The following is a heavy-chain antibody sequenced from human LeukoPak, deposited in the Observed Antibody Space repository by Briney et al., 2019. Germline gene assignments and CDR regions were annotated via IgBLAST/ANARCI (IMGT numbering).Heavy chain of an antibody. CDR3: AKDRPNYYESNGHYYRRDGDY. V-gene: IGHV3-23*01. J-gene: IGHJ4*02. Sequence: PGGSLRLYCEPSGFTFRIYAMSWVRQAPGKGLEWVSSISSRSDYTYYEDSVKGRFTISRDNSQNTMYLQMNSLRAEDTAIYYCAKDRPNYYESNGHYYRRDGDYWGQGTLVTVSS. CDR1: GFTFRIYA. D-gene: IGHD3-22*01. CDR2: ISSRSDYT.